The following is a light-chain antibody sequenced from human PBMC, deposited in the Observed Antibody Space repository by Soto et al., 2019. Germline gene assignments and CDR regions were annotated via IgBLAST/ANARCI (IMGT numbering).Light chain of an antibody. CDR2: VVS. J-gene: IGKJ2*01. CDR3: QQSYSIPYT. V-gene: IGKV1-39*01. CDR1: QTISRN. Sequence: DIQLTQSPSSLSASVGDRVTITCRASQTISRNSNWYQQKPGEAPKLLMYVVSTLQAGVPSRFSGSESGTDYTLTISNLQPDDFATYYCQQSYSIPYTFGRGTKLEIK.